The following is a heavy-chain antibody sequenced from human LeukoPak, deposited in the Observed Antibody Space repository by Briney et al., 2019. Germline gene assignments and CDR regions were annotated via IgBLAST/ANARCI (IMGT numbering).Heavy chain of an antibody. CDR1: GFSFSNCN. V-gene: IGHV3-48*02. Sequence: GGSLRLSCAASGFSFSNCNMNWVRQAPGKGLEWVSYISSGSRIIYYADSVKGRFTISRDNAQGSLYLQMNSLRDEDTAVYYCASRANFEDWGQGTLVTVSS. D-gene: IGHD5-12*01. CDR3: ASRANFED. CDR2: ISSGSRII. J-gene: IGHJ4*02.